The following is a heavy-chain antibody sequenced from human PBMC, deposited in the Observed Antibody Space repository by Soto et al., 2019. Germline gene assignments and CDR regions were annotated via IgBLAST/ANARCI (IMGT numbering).Heavy chain of an antibody. J-gene: IGHJ3*02. CDR2: IKYSGTT. D-gene: IGHD1-26*01. V-gene: IGHV4-39*01. CDR3: GRHGITGSYYHAFDI. Sequence: PSETLSLTCTVSGGSISSSRCHWGWIRQPPGKGLEWIASIKYSGTTFYNPSLKSRVTLSVVTSKNQFALKLSSVTAAETAVYYCGRHGITGSYYHAFDIWGQGTMVTVSS. CDR1: GGSISSSRCH.